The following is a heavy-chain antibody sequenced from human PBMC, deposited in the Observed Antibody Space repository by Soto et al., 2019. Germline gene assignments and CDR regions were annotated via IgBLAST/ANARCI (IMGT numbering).Heavy chain of an antibody. CDR2: ISYDGSNK. D-gene: IGHD1-26*01. J-gene: IGHJ4*02. V-gene: IGHV3-30-3*01. Sequence: QVQLLESGGGVVQPGRSLRLSCAASGFTFSSYAMHWVRQAPGKGLEWVAVISYDGSNKYYADSVKGRFTISRDNSKNTLYLQMNSLRAEDTAVYYCASGRGAYWGLGTLVTVSS. CDR3: ASGRGAY. CDR1: GFTFSSYA.